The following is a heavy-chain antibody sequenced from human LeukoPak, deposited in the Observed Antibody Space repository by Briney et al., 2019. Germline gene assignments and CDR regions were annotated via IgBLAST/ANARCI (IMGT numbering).Heavy chain of an antibody. D-gene: IGHD2-2*02. Sequence: SQTLSLTCAISGDSVSSSTSAWSWIRQSPSRGLEWLGRAYYRSKWYINYAVSVKGRITINPDTSKNQFSLKLSSVTAADTAVYYCARDPLYDIWGQGTMVTVSS. V-gene: IGHV6-1*01. CDR3: ARDPLYDI. CDR1: GDSVSSSTSA. J-gene: IGHJ3*02. CDR2: AYYRSKWYI.